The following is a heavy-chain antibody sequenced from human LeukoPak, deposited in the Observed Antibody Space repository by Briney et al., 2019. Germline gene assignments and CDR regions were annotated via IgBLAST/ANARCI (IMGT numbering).Heavy chain of an antibody. J-gene: IGHJ6*03. V-gene: IGHV3-53*01. CDR1: GFTVSSNY. D-gene: IGHD2-15*01. Sequence: GGSLRLSCAASGFTVSSNYMSWVRQAPGKGLEWVSTIYSGRSTYYADSVKGRFTISRDNSKNTLYLQMNSLRAEDTAVYYCASRLGCSGGSCYDYYYYMDVWGKGTTVTVSS. CDR2: IYSGRST. CDR3: ASRLGCSGGSCYDYYYYMDV.